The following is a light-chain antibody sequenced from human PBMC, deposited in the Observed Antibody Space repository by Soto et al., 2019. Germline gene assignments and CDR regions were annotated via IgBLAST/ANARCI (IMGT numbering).Light chain of an antibody. CDR1: QSISSW. Sequence: DIQMTQSPSTLSASVGDRVTITCRASQSISSWLAWYQQKPGKAPKLLIYKASSLESEVPSRFSGSGSGTEFAVTISSLQPDDFATYYCQQYNSYSRYTFGQGTKLKIK. J-gene: IGKJ2*01. V-gene: IGKV1-5*03. CDR3: QQYNSYSRYT. CDR2: KAS.